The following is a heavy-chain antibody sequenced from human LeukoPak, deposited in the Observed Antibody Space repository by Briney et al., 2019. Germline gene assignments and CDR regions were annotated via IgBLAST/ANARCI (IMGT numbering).Heavy chain of an antibody. V-gene: IGHV1-2*02. D-gene: IGHD5-12*01. CDR2: INPNSGGT. J-gene: IGHJ4*02. CDR3: ARDWAATTFYLYFDY. Sequence: GASVKVSCKASGYTFIGYYMHWVRQAPGQGLEWMGWINPNSGGTNYAQKFQGRVTMTRDTSISTAYMELSRLRSDDTAVYYCARDWAATTFYLYFDYWGQGTLVTVSS. CDR1: GYTFIGYY.